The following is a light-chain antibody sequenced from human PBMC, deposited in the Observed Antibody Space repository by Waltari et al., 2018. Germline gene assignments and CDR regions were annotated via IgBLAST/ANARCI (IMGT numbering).Light chain of an antibody. Sequence: EVVMTQSPATLSVSPGESATLSCRASQSVSRFLAWYQHKPGQAPRLLIYGASTRATGIPARFSGSGSGTEFTLTISSLQSEDFVVYFCQQYNDWPTLTFGGGTKLEIK. J-gene: IGKJ4*01. CDR3: QQYNDWPTLT. CDR2: GAS. V-gene: IGKV3-15*01. CDR1: QSVSRF.